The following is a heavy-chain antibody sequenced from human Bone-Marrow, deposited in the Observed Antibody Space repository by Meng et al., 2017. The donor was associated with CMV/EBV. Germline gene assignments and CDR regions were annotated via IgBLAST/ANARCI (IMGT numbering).Heavy chain of an antibody. CDR3: ARDRWSGGDCSSTSCYGYYYYGMDV. D-gene: IGHD2-2*01. CDR2: IIPIFGTA. J-gene: IGHJ6*02. Sequence: SVKVSCKASGYTFTSYAISWVRQAPGQGLEWMGGIIPIFGTANYAQKFQGRVTITTDESTSTAYMELSSLRSEDTAVYYCARDRWSGGDCSSTSCYGYYYYGMDVWGQGTTVTVSS. CDR1: GYTFTSYA. V-gene: IGHV1-69*05.